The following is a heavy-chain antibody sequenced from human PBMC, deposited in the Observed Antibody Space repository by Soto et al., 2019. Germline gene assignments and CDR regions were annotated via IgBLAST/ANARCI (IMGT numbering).Heavy chain of an antibody. CDR1: GFTFSSYA. Sequence: GGSLRLSCAASGFTFSSYAMSWVRQAPGKGLEWVSAISGSGGSTYYADSVKGRFTISRDNSKNTLYLQMNSLRAEDTAVYYCAKDNMVRGVIIPAGAGLDVWGQGTTVTVSS. V-gene: IGHV3-23*01. D-gene: IGHD3-10*01. CDR2: ISGSGGST. CDR3: AKDNMVRGVIIPAGAGLDV. J-gene: IGHJ6*02.